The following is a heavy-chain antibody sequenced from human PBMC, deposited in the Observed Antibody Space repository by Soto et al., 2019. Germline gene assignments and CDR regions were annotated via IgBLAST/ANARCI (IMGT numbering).Heavy chain of an antibody. Sequence: SETLSLTCTVSGGSIRSSSYYWGWIRQPPGKGLEWIGSIYYSGNTYYNPSLKSRVTISVDTSKNQFSLKLNFVTAADTAVYYCARLSIAVVPATSFDIWGQGTMVTVSS. V-gene: IGHV4-39*01. CDR2: IYYSGNT. J-gene: IGHJ3*02. D-gene: IGHD2-2*01. CDR3: ARLSIAVVPATSFDI. CDR1: GGSIRSSSYY.